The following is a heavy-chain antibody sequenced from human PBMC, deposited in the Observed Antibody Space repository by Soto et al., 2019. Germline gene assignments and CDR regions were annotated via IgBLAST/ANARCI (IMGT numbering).Heavy chain of an antibody. CDR2: IKSKTDGGTT. D-gene: IGHD6-19*01. V-gene: IGHV3-15*01. CDR3: TAGGSSGWHPGGMDV. CDR1: GFSFSDAW. J-gene: IGHJ6*02. Sequence: EVQLVESGGGLVKPGGSLRLSCAASGFSFSDAWMSWVRQAPGKGLEWVGRIKSKTDGGTTDYAAPVKGRFTISRDDSKNTLYLEMNSLKTEDTAVYYCTAGGSSGWHPGGMDVWGQGTTVTVSS.